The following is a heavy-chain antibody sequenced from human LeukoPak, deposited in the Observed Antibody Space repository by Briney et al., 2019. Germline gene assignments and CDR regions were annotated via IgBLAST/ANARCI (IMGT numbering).Heavy chain of an antibody. Sequence: ASVKVSCKASGYTFTGYYMHWVRQAPGQGLEWMGWINPNSGNTGYAQKFQGRVTITRNTSISTAYMELSSLRSEDTAVYYCARGMRKLGIRPLDYWGQGTLVTVSS. CDR1: GYTFTGYY. V-gene: IGHV1-8*03. D-gene: IGHD7-27*01. J-gene: IGHJ4*02. CDR2: INPNSGNT. CDR3: ARGMRKLGIRPLDY.